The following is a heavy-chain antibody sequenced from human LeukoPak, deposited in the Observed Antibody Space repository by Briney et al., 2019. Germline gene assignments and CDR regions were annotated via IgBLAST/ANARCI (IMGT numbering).Heavy chain of an antibody. D-gene: IGHD2-2*01. Sequence: SETLSLTCTVSGGSISSGDYYWRWLRQPPGKGLEWIGYIYYSGSTYYNPSLKSRVTVSVDTSKNQFSLKLSSVTAADTAVYYCAGASSLNDAFDIWGQGTMVTVSS. CDR1: GGSISSGDYY. J-gene: IGHJ3*02. V-gene: IGHV4-30-4*08. CDR3: AGASSLNDAFDI. CDR2: IYYSGST.